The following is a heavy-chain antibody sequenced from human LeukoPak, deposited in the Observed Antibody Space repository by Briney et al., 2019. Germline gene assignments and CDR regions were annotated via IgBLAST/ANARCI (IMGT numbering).Heavy chain of an antibody. Sequence: GGSLRLSCAASGFTFSSYAMTWVRQAPGKGLEWVSLVRGIIITTYYADSVKGRFTISRDNSKNTLYLQMNSLRAEDTAVYYCAKDYGGKLRAFDYWGQGTLVTVSS. V-gene: IGHV3-23*01. J-gene: IGHJ4*02. D-gene: IGHD4-23*01. CDR3: AKDYGGKLRAFDY. CDR1: GFTFSSYA. CDR2: VRGIIITT.